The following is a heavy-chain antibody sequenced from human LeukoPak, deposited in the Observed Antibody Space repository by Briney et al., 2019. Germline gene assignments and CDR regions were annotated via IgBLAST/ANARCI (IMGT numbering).Heavy chain of an antibody. CDR3: ARASPTDYYGSGSPPDY. Sequence: ASETLSLTCTISGDYIGRINYYWGWIRQPPGKGLEWIVSMSYSGHTYYNPSLKSRVTTSIDTSKNQLSLDLKSVTAADTAVYYCARASPTDYYGSGSPPDYWGQGTLVTVSS. CDR1: GDYIGRINYY. J-gene: IGHJ4*02. V-gene: IGHV4-39*07. D-gene: IGHD3-10*01. CDR2: MSYSGHT.